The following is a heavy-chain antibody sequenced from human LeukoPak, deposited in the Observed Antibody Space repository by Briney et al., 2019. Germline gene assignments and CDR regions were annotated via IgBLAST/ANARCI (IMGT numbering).Heavy chain of an antibody. CDR3: ARDIYCSGDSCYSGAFDL. CDR1: GFTLSSYS. Sequence: GGSLRLSCAASGFTLSSYSMNWVRQAPGKGLEWVSYISSSSSTVYYADSAKGRFTISRDNAKNSLYLQMNSLRDEDTAVYYCARDIYCSGDSCYSGAFDLWPQGPMVTVSS. CDR2: ISSSSSTV. J-gene: IGHJ3*01. V-gene: IGHV3-48*02. D-gene: IGHD2-15*01.